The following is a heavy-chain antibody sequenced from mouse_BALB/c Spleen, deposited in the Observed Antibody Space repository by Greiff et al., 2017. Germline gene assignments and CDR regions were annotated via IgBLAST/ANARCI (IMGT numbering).Heavy chain of an antibody. J-gene: IGHJ3*01. CDR1: GYAFTNYW. CDR2: IYPGSGNT. V-gene: IGHV1-63*01. CDR3: ARYYGRAWCAY. Sequence: VQLQQSGAELVRPGTSVKISCKASGYAFTNYWLGWVKQRPGHGLEWIGDIYPGSGNTYYNEKFKGKATLTADKSSSTAYMQLSSLTSEDSAVYFCARYYGRAWCAYWGQGTLVTVSA. D-gene: IGHD1-1*01.